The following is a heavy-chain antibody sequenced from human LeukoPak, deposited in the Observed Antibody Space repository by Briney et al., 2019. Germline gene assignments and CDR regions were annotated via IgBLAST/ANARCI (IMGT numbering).Heavy chain of an antibody. CDR1: GFTFSSYS. J-gene: IGHJ4*02. Sequence: SGGSLRRSSSASGFTFSSYSMNWVRQAPGQGLEWVSYISSSSSTIYYADSVKGRFTISRDNANNSLYLQMNSLRAEDTAVYYCARGQWRRWGQGTLVTVSS. D-gene: IGHD6-19*01. CDR3: ARGQWRR. CDR2: ISSSSSTI. V-gene: IGHV3-48*01.